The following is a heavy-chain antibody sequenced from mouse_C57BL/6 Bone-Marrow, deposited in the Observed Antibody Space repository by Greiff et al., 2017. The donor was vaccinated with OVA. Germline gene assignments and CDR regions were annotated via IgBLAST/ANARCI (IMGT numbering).Heavy chain of an antibody. CDR2: IDPENGDT. Sequence: EVQLQQSGAELVRPGASVKLSCTASGFNIKDDYMHWVKQRPEQGLEWIGWIDPENGDTEYASKFQGKATITADTSSNTAYLQLSSLTSEDTAVYYCTTPITTIEDYWGQGTTLTVSS. J-gene: IGHJ2*01. CDR3: TTPITTIEDY. V-gene: IGHV14-4*01. CDR1: GFNIKDDY. D-gene: IGHD1-1*01.